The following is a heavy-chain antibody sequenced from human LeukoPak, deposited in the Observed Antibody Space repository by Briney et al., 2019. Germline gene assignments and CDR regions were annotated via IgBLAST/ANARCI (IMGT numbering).Heavy chain of an antibody. CDR2: INPNSGGT. CDR1: GYTFTCYY. D-gene: IGHD3-3*01. V-gene: IGHV1-2*02. CDR3: ARSGSYDFWSGYYPFDY. Sequence: GASVKVSCKASGYTFTCYYMHWVRQAPGQGVEGMGWINPNSGGTNYAQKFQGRVTMTRDTSISTAYMELSRLRSDDTAVYYCARSGSYDFWSGYYPFDYWGQGTLVTVSS. J-gene: IGHJ4*02.